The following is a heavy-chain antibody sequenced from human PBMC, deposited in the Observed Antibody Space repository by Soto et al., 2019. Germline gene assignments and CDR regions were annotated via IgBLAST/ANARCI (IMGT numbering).Heavy chain of an antibody. D-gene: IGHD4-17*01. CDR3: AKDPNGDYIGAFDS. J-gene: IGHJ4*02. Sequence: GGSLRLSCAGSSFTFSTYAMTWVRQAPGKGLEWVSAISVGGGTTKYADSVKGRFTISRDDSKSTLYLQMNGLRADDTAIYYWAKDPNGDYIGAFDSWGQGPLVTVSS. V-gene: IGHV3-23*01. CDR1: SFTFSTYA. CDR2: ISVGGGTT.